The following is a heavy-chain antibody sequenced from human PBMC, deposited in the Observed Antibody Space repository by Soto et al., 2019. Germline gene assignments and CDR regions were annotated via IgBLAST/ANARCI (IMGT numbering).Heavy chain of an antibody. V-gene: IGHV4-30-2*01. CDR3: ARLNGYWVSTSCHGYYGMDV. D-gene: IGHD2-2*03. CDR1: GGSISSGGYS. CDR2: IYHSGST. Sequence: SETLSLTCAVSGGSISSGGYSWSWIRQPPGKGLEWIGYIYHSGSTYYNPSLKSRVTISVDTSMNEFSLRLSSVTAADTAVYYCARLNGYWVSTSCHGYYGMDVWGQGTTVTVSS. J-gene: IGHJ6*01.